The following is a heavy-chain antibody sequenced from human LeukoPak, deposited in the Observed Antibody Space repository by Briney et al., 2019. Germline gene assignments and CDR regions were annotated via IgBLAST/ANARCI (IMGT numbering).Heavy chain of an antibody. CDR2: IYHSGST. CDR1: GYSISSGYY. CDR3: ATARGYSYGWAFDV. D-gene: IGHD5-18*01. V-gene: IGHV4-38-2*02. J-gene: IGHJ3*01. Sequence: SETLSLTCTVSGYSISSGYYWGWIRQPPGKGLEWIGSIYHSGSTYYNPSLKSRVTISVDTSKNQFSLKLSSVTAADTAVYYCATARGYSYGWAFDVWGQGTMVTVSS.